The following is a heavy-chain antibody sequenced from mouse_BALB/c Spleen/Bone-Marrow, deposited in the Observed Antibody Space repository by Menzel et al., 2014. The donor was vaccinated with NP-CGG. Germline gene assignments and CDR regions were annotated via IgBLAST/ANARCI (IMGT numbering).Heavy chain of an antibody. CDR3: ARSRGYYDYWYFDV. D-gene: IGHD2-4*01. CDR2: IDPSDSYT. V-gene: IGHV1-69*02. CDR1: GYTFTSYW. Sequence: VQLQQSGAELMKPGASVKLSCKASGYTFTSYWMHWVKQRPGQGLEWIGEIDPSDSYTNYNQKFKGKATLTVDKSSSTAYMQLSSLTSEDSAVYYCARSRGYYDYWYFDVWGAGTTVTVSS. J-gene: IGHJ1*01.